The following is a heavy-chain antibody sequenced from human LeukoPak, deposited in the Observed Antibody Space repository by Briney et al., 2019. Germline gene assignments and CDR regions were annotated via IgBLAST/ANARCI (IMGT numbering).Heavy chain of an antibody. CDR2: ISGSGGST. CDR1: GFTFSDYY. J-gene: IGHJ4*02. CDR3: AKDSSWELRYGYFDY. D-gene: IGHD1-26*01. Sequence: GGSLRLSCAASGFTFSDYYMSWIRQAPGKGLEWVSAISGSGGSTYYADSVKGRFTISRDNSKNTLYLQMNSLRAEDTAVYYCAKDSSWELRYGYFDYWGQGTLVTVSS. V-gene: IGHV3-23*01.